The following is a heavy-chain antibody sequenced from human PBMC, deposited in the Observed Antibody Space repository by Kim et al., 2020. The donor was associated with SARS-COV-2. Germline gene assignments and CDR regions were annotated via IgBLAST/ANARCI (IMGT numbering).Heavy chain of an antibody. CDR3: AMLSSGSFSDAFDI. V-gene: IGHV3-53*01. D-gene: IGHD1-26*01. J-gene: IGHJ3*02. Sequence: ADSVKGRFTISRDNSKNTLYLQMNSLRAEDTAVYYCAMLSSGSFSDAFDIWGQGTMVTVSS.